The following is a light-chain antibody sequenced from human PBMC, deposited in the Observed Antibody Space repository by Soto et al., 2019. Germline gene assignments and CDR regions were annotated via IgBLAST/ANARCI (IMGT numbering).Light chain of an antibody. Sequence: DIVLTQSPGTLSLSPGERATLSCRASQSVSSNYLAWHQQKPGQAPRLLIYGASSRATGIPDRFSGSGSGTDFTLTISRLEPEDFAVYLCQQYGSSPPWTFGQGTKVDIK. V-gene: IGKV3-20*01. CDR2: GAS. J-gene: IGKJ1*01. CDR1: QSVSSNY. CDR3: QQYGSSPPWT.